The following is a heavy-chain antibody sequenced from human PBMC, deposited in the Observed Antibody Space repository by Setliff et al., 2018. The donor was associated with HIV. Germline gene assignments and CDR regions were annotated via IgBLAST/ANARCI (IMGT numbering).Heavy chain of an antibody. Sequence: ASVKVSCKASGGRFSNYGISWVRQAPGQGLEWMGGIIPIFGTTHYAQKFQGRVTVTADESTSTAYMQLSSLRSDDTAVYYCARGKVGYDGIMDVWGKGTTVTVSS. D-gene: IGHD3-16*01. J-gene: IGHJ6*04. CDR3: ARGKVGYDGIMDV. CDR1: GGRFSNYG. CDR2: IIPIFGTT. V-gene: IGHV1-69*13.